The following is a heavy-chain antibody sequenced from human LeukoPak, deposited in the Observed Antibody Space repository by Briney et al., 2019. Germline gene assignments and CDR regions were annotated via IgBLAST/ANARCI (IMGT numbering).Heavy chain of an antibody. D-gene: IGHD2-2*01. CDR2: ISSSSSYI. CDR1: GFTFSSYS. J-gene: IGHJ4*02. Sequence: GGSLRLSCAASGFTFSSYSMNWVRQAPGKGLEWVSSISSSSSYIYYADSVKGRFTISRDNAKNSLYLQMNSLRAEDTAVYYCASWEAKPAAINCWGQGTLVTVSS. CDR3: ASWEAKPAAINC. V-gene: IGHV3-21*01.